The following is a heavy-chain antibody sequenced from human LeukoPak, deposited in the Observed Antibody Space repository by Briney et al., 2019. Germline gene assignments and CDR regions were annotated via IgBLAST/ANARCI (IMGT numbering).Heavy chain of an antibody. D-gene: IGHD1-26*01. Sequence: PGGSLRLSCAAAGFTFSSSRMHWVRQAPGKGLVWVSRINTDGSSTIYADSVKGRFTISRDNAKNTLYLQMNSLRAEGTAVYACARGSEWAFDYWAQGTLVTVSS. V-gene: IGHV3-74*01. CDR3: ARGSEWAFDY. CDR1: GFTFSSSR. CDR2: INTDGSST. J-gene: IGHJ4*02.